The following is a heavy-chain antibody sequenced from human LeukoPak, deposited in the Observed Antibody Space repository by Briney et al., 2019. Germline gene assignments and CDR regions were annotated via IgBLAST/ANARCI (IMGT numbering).Heavy chain of an antibody. J-gene: IGHJ4*02. D-gene: IGHD4-17*01. Sequence: GESLKISCKGSGYSFTSYRIGWVRQMPGKGLEWMAIIYPGDSDARYSPSFQGQVTISADKSISTAYLQWRSLKASDTAMYYCAIDHGDYGAYWGQGTLVTVSS. V-gene: IGHV5-51*01. CDR2: IYPGDSDA. CDR3: AIDHGDYGAY. CDR1: GYSFTSYR.